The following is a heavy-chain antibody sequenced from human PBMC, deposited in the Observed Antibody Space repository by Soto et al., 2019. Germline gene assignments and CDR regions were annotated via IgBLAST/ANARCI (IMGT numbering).Heavy chain of an antibody. CDR2: MNPNSGNT. V-gene: IGHV1-8*01. CDR1: GYTFTSYH. CDR3: ARDSNHIVLEPVAFYYYGMDV. D-gene: IGHD2-2*01. Sequence: QVQLVQSGAEVKKPGASVKVSCKASGYTFTSYHINWVRQATGQGLEWMGWMNPNSGNTGYAQEFQGRVTMTRNTSISTAYMELSSLRSEDTAVYYCARDSNHIVLEPVAFYYYGMDVWGQVTTVTVSS. J-gene: IGHJ6*02.